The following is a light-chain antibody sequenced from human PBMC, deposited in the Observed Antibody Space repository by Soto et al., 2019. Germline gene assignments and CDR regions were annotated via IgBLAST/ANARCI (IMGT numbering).Light chain of an antibody. V-gene: IGKV3-20*01. CDR3: QQYGSSPRT. CDR1: QSVSSD. Sequence: EFVVTKSPSTLSVYPGERATLSCMASQSVSSDLAWYQQKPGQAPRFLISGASTRATGIPARFSGSGSGTDFTLTISRLEPEDFAVYYCQQYGSSPRTFGQGTKVDIK. CDR2: GAS. J-gene: IGKJ1*01.